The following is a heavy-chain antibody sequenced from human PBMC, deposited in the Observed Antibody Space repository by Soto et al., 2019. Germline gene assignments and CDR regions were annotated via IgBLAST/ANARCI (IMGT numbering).Heavy chain of an antibody. CDR2: IDPSDSYT. CDR3: ARHGKSSVITKTYGMDV. CDR1: GYRFSSQW. V-gene: IGHV5-10-1*01. J-gene: IGHJ6*02. D-gene: IGHD1-1*01. Sequence: GESLKISCKGSGYRFSSQWISWVRQMPGKGLEWMGRIDPSDSYTSYSPSFQGHVTISTDNSISTAYLQWSSLKASGTAMYYCARHGKSSVITKTYGMDVWGQGTTVTVSS.